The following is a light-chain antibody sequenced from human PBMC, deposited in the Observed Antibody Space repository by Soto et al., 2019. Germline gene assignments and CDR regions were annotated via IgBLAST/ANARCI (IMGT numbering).Light chain of an antibody. V-gene: IGKV3-20*01. CDR3: QRNA. CDR2: ATS. J-gene: IGKJ2*01. Sequence: EIVLTQSPGTLSLSPGERATLSCRASQSISSDSLAWYQQKPGQPPRLLIYATSSRATGIPDRLSGSGSGTDFTLTTTGLEPAYFAVYYCQRNAFGQGTKLEI. CDR1: QSISSDS.